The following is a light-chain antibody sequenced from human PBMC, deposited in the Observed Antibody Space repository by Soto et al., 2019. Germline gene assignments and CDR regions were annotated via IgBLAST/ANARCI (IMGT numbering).Light chain of an antibody. CDR2: SNS. J-gene: IGLJ2*01. CDR3: ATWDDSLSGPV. Sequence: QPVLTQPPSASGAPGQGVTISCSGTSSNIGSTTVNWYQQVPGTAPKLLIHSNSQRPSGVPDRFSGSRSGTSASLAISGLQSDDEADYYCATWDDSLSGPVFGGGTKLTV. CDR1: SSNIGSTT. V-gene: IGLV1-44*01.